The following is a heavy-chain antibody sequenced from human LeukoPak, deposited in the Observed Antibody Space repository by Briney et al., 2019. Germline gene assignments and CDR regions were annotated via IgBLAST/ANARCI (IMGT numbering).Heavy chain of an antibody. CDR2: ISWNSGSI. J-gene: IGHJ5*02. Sequence: GRSLRLSCAASGFTFDDYAMHWVRQAPGKGLEWFSGISWNSGSIGYADSVKGRFTISRDNAKNSLYLQMNSLRAEDTALYYCAKALVATITWSWFDPWGQGTLVTVSS. D-gene: IGHD5-12*01. V-gene: IGHV3-9*01. CDR1: GFTFDDYA. CDR3: AKALVATITWSWFDP.